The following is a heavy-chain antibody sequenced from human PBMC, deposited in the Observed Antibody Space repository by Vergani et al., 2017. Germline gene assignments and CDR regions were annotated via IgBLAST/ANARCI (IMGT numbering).Heavy chain of an antibody. D-gene: IGHD2-2*02. CDR1: GFALNRHA. CDR2: ISFDGTNE. Sequence: QVQLVESGGGVVQPGTSLRLSCVVSGFALNRHAMYWVRQAPGKGLEWVVGISFDGTNEYYPDLVKGRFTISRDIANNTLYLQVRSLRLEDTGVYHCVRDRGLCAGGRCYTEAWDYWGQGTLVTVSS. J-gene: IGHJ4*02. V-gene: IGHV3-30-3*01. CDR3: VRDRGLCAGGRCYTEAWDY.